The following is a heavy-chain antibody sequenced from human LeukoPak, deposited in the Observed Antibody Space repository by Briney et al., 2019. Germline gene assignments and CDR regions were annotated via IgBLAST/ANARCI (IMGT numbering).Heavy chain of an antibody. CDR2: IYYSGST. CDR3: ARPDYDSSGSYYDNWFDP. CDR1: GGSISSYY. Sequence: PSETLSLTCTVSGGSISSYYWSWIRQPPGKGLEWIGYIYYSGSTNYNPSLKSRITISVDTSKNQFSLKLSSVTAADTAVYYCARPDYDSSGSYYDNWFDPWGQGTLVTVSS. V-gene: IGHV4-59*01. J-gene: IGHJ5*02. D-gene: IGHD3-22*01.